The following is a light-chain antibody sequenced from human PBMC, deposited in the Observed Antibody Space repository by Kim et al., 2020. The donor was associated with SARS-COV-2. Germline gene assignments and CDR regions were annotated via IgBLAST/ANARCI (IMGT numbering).Light chain of an antibody. CDR3: LQYDTSPMYT. J-gene: IGKJ2*01. V-gene: IGKV3-20*01. CDR1: SSY. Sequence: TLSLSPGEQATLSCKLRSSYLAWYQQKPGQSPRLLIYGASSRAAGVPARFSGSGSGTDFTLTITNVEPEDFAVYYCLQYDTSPMYTFGQGTKLEI. CDR2: GAS.